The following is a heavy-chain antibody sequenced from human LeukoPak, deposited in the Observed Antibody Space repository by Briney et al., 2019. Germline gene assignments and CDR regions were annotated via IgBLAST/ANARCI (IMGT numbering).Heavy chain of an antibody. V-gene: IGHV4-39*07. D-gene: IGHD2-21*01. CDR3: ARGGTSVI. CDR2: IYYSGST. CDR1: GGSISSSSYY. J-gene: IGHJ4*02. Sequence: SETLSLTCTVSGGSISSSSYYWGWIRQPPGKGLEWIGCIYYSGSTYYNPSLKSRFTISVYTAKNQFSLKLSSVTAADTAVYYCARGGTSVIGGQGTLVTVSS.